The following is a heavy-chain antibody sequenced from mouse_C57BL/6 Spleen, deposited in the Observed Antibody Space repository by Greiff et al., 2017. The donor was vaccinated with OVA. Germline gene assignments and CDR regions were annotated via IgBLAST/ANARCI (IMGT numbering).Heavy chain of an antibody. V-gene: IGHV1-76*01. CDR2: IYPGSGNT. J-gene: IGHJ4*01. CDR1: GYTFTDYY. Sequence: QVQLKESGAELVRPGASVKLSCKASGYTFTDYYINWVKQRPGQGLEWIARIYPGSGNTYYNEKFKGKATLTAEKSSSTAYMQLSSLTSEDSAVYFCARRFDYYGSSSHYYAMDYWGQGTSVTVSS. CDR3: ARRFDYYGSSSHYYAMDY. D-gene: IGHD1-1*01.